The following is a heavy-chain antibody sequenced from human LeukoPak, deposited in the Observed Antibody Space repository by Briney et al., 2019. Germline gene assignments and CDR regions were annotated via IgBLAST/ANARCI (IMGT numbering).Heavy chain of an antibody. CDR3: ARDWRLQSAGDIDY. Sequence: ASVKVSCKASGYTFTSYGISWVRQAPGQGLEWMGWISAYNGNTNYAQKLQGRVTMTTDTSTSTAYMELRSLRSDDTAVYYCARDWRLQSAGDIDYWGQGTLVTVSS. V-gene: IGHV1-18*01. CDR1: GYTFTSYG. CDR2: ISAYNGNT. D-gene: IGHD7-27*01. J-gene: IGHJ4*02.